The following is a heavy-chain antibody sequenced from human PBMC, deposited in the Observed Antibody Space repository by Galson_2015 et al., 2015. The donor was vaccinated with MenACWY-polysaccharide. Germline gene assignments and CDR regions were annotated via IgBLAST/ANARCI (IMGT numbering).Heavy chain of an antibody. D-gene: IGHD5-12*01. CDR1: GFTFSSYA. CDR3: ARLSGYTYRSPYYSDY. V-gene: IGHV3-23*01. J-gene: IGHJ4*02. CDR2: MSGSGGST. Sequence: SLRLSCAAAGFTFSSYAMSWVRQAPGEGLEWVSSMSGSGGSTYYGDSVKGRFTISRDNSKNTLYLQMNSLRAEDTATYYCARLSGYTYRSPYYSDYWGQGTLVTVSS.